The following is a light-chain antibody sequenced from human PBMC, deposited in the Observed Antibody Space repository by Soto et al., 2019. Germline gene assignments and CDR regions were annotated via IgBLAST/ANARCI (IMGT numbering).Light chain of an antibody. CDR2: AAS. V-gene: IGKV1-39*01. Sequence: DIQMTQSPSTLPASVGDRVTITCQASQSISSYLNWYQQKPGKAPKLLIYAASSLQSGVPSRFSGSGSGTDFTLTISSLQPEDFATYYCQQSYSTPYTFGQGTRLEIK. CDR3: QQSYSTPYT. CDR1: QSISSY. J-gene: IGKJ5*01.